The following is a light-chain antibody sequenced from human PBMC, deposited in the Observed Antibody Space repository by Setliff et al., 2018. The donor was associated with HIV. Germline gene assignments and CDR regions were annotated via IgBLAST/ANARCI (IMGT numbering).Light chain of an antibody. CDR3: ISYADSSALYV. J-gene: IGLJ1*01. Sequence: QSALTQPASVSGSPGQSITISCTGTSSDIGGYDYVSWYQQHPDTAPKVIIYEVSNRPSGVSNRFSGSKSGNPASLTISGLLAEDEADYYCISYADSSALYVFGSGTKVT. CDR1: SSDIGGYDY. V-gene: IGLV2-14*01. CDR2: EVS.